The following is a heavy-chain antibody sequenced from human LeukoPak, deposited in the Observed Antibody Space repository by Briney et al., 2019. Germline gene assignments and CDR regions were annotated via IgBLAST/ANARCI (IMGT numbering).Heavy chain of an antibody. D-gene: IGHD3-9*01. J-gene: IGHJ4*02. V-gene: IGHV4-34*01. CDR2: INRSGST. CDR3: ARGRYDIAY. Sequence: SETLSLTCAVYGGSFSGYYWSWIRQPPGKGLEWIGEINRSGSTNYNPSLKSRVTISVDTSKNQFSLKLSSVTAADTAVYYCARGRYDIAYWGQGTLVTVSS. CDR1: GGSFSGYY.